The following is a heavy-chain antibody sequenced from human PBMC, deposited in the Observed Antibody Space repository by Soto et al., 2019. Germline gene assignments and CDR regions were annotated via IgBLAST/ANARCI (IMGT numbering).Heavy chain of an antibody. CDR3: AKDSTRHYYGMDV. D-gene: IGHD3-3*02. Sequence: HPGGSLRLSCAASGFSFSSYGMHWVRQAPGKGLEWVAVISYDGSNKYYADSVKGRFTISRDNSKNTLYLQMNSLRAEDTAVYYCAKDSTRHYYGMDVWGQGTTVTVSS. CDR2: ISYDGSNK. CDR1: GFSFSSYG. J-gene: IGHJ6*02. V-gene: IGHV3-30*18.